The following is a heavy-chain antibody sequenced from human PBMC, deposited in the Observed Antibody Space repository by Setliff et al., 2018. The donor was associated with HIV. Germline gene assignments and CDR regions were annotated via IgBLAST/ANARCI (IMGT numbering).Heavy chain of an antibody. J-gene: IGHJ3*02. D-gene: IGHD3-22*01. Sequence: SVKVSCKASGGTFSSYAISWVRQAPGQGLEWMGGIIPIFGTTNYAQKFQGRVTITTDESTSTAYMELSSLRSEDTAVYYCARERGYFRITMIVVAAFDIWGQGTMVTVS. CDR1: GGTFSSYA. V-gene: IGHV1-69*05. CDR3: ARERGYFRITMIVVAAFDI. CDR2: IIPIFGTT.